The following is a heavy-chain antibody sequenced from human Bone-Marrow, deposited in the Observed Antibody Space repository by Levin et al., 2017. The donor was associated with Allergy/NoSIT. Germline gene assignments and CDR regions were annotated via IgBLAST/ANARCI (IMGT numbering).Heavy chain of an antibody. J-gene: IGHJ5*02. Sequence: SCAASGFTFSSYWMSWVRQAPGKGLEWVANIKQDGSEKYYVDSVKGRFTISRDNAKNSLYLQMNSLRAEDTAVYYCARDIEYYDFWSGERTFDPWGQGTLVTVSS. CDR1: GFTFSSYW. V-gene: IGHV3-7*01. CDR3: ARDIEYYDFWSGERTFDP. D-gene: IGHD3-3*01. CDR2: IKQDGSEK.